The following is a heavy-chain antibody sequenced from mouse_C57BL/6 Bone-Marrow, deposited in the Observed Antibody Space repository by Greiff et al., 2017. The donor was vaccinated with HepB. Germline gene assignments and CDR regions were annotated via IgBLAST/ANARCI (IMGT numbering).Heavy chain of an antibody. D-gene: IGHD2-5*01. CDR1: GYTFTDYE. Sequence: QVQLQQSGAELVRPGASVTLSCKASGYTFTDYEMHWVKQTPVHGLEWIGAIDPETGGTAYNQKFKGKAILTADKSSSTAYMELRSLTSEDSAVYYCARGYSNFPLAMDYWGQGTSVTVSS. V-gene: IGHV1-15*01. J-gene: IGHJ4*01. CDR3: ARGYSNFPLAMDY. CDR2: IDPETGGT.